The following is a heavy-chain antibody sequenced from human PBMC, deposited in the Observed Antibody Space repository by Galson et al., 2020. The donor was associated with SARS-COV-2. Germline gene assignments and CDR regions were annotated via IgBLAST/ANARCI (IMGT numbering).Heavy chain of an antibody. CDR2: INPSGGST. Sequence: ASVKVSCKASGYTFTSYYMHWVRQAPGQGLEWMGIINPSGGSTSHAQKFQGRVTMTRDTSTSTVYMELSSLRSEDTAMYYCARDNRAAAGIYYFDYWGQGTLVTVSS. CDR3: ARDNRAAAGIYYFDY. D-gene: IGHD6-13*01. CDR1: GYTFTSYY. J-gene: IGHJ4*02. V-gene: IGHV1-46*03.